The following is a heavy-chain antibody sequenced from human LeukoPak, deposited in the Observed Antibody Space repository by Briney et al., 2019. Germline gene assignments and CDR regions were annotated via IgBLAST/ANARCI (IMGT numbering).Heavy chain of an antibody. V-gene: IGHV3-74*01. CDR3: ARDGQPYSSGRFDY. J-gene: IGHJ4*02. CDR1: GFTFSTYW. Sequence: PGGSLRLSCAASGFTFSTYWMHWVRQAPGKGLVWVSRIHKDGSSITYADSVNGRFIISRDNVKNSLYLQMNSLRAEDTAVYYCARDGQPYSSGRFDYWGQGTLVTVSS. D-gene: IGHD6-19*01. CDR2: IHKDGSSI.